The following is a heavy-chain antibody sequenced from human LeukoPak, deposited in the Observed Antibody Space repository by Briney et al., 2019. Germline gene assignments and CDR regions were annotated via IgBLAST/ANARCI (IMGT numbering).Heavy chain of an antibody. Sequence: GASVKVSCKASGGTFSSYAISWVRQAPGQGLEWMGGIIPIFGTANYAQKFQGRVTITADESTSTAYMELSSLRSEDTAVYYCARDGRRYCSSTSCRWGPLSDYHYMDVWGKGTTVTVSS. CDR1: GGTFSSYA. J-gene: IGHJ6*03. CDR2: IIPIFGTA. CDR3: ARDGRRYCSSTSCRWGPLSDYHYMDV. V-gene: IGHV1-69*13. D-gene: IGHD2-2*01.